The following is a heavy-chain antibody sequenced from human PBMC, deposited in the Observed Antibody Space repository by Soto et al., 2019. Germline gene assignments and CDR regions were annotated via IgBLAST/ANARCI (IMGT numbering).Heavy chain of an antibody. CDR1: SGSINSFY. V-gene: IGHV4-4*07. CDR2: IHSSGTT. J-gene: IGHJ4*02. CDR3: ARARIIGTRYSDY. Sequence: SETLSLTCTVSSGSINSFYWAWMRQPAGKGLEWIGRIHSSGTTNYNPSLSSRVTMSVDPSKNQFSLRLTSVTAADTAVYYCARARIIGTRYSDYWGQGMLVTVSS. D-gene: IGHD1-7*01.